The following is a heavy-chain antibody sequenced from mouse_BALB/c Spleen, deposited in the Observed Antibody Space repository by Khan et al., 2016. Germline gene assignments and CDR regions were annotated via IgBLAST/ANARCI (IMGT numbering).Heavy chain of an antibody. V-gene: IGHV3-6*02. CDR2: ISYDGSN. CDR1: GYSITSGYY. D-gene: IGHD2-1*01. CDR3: ATYGNYEWFAY. J-gene: IGHJ3*01. Sequence: EVQLQESGPGLVKPSQSLSLTCSVTGYSITSGYYWNWIRQFPGNKLEWMGYISYDGSNNYNPSLTNRISITRDTSKNQFFLKLHSVTTEATATYDCATYGNYEWFAYWGQGTLVTVSA.